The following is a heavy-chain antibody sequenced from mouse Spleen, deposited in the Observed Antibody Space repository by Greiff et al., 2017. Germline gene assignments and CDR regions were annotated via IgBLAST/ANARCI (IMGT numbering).Heavy chain of an antibody. CDR3: ARSRGDYWYFDV. V-gene: IGHV1-64*01. Sequence: VQLQQPGAELVKPGASVKLSCKASGYTFTSYWMHWVKQRPGQGLEWIGMIHPNSGSTNYNEKFKSKATLTVDKSSSTAYMQLSSLTSEDSAVYYCARSRGDYWYFDVWGAGTTVTVSS. D-gene: IGHD2-13*01. J-gene: IGHJ1*01. CDR1: GYTFTSYW. CDR2: IHPNSGST.